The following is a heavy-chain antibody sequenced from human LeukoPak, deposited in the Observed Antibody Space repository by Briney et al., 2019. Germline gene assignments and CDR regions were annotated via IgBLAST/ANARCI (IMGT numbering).Heavy chain of an antibody. CDR1: GFTFSTSW. J-gene: IGHJ4*02. CDR3: ARDRNKRASDY. Sequence: PGGSLRLTCAASGFTFSTSWMSWVSHAPEKGLEWVANIGQDGSEKNHVASVKCRFTISRDNAKNSLFLQMNSLRVEDTALYYCARDRNKRASDYWGQGTLVTVSS. V-gene: IGHV3-7*01. D-gene: IGHD1-14*01. CDR2: IGQDGSEK.